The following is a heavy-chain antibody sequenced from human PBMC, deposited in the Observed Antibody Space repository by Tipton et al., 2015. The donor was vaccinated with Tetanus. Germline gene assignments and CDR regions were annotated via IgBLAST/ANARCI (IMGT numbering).Heavy chain of an antibody. D-gene: IGHD5-24*01. J-gene: IGHJ6*02. Sequence: LRLSCTVSGDSISSSGYYWVWIRQPPGKGLEWIGSIYFSGRSYYNPSLKSRVTISVDTSKNQFSLKLSSVTAADTAVYYCARRWLVGNGLDVWGQGTTVTVSS. V-gene: IGHV4-39*01. CDR3: ARRWLVGNGLDV. CDR2: IYFSGRS. CDR1: GDSISSSGYY.